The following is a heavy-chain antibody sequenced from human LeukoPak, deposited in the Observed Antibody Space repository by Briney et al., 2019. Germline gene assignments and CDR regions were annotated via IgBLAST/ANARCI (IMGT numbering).Heavy chain of an antibody. Sequence: PGGSLRLSCAASGFTVSSNYMSWVRQAPGKGLEWVSVIYSGGSTYYADSVKGRFTISRDNSKNTLYLQMNSLRAEDTAVYYCARSSGWSNYYYYYMDVWGKGTTVTVSS. CDR3: ARSSGWSNYYYYYMDV. D-gene: IGHD6-13*01. CDR2: IYSGGST. V-gene: IGHV3-53*01. J-gene: IGHJ6*03. CDR1: GFTVSSNY.